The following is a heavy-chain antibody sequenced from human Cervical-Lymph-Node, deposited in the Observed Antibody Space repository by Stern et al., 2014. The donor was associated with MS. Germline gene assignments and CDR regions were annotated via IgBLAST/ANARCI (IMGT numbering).Heavy chain of an antibody. Sequence: EVQLVESGGDLVQPGRSLRLSCAAFGFTFDDYAMHWVRQAPGKGLEWVAGISWNSCTIGYADSVKGRFTTSRDNAYSSLYLQMNSLRPEDTALYYCARDITGSSAYFAYWGQGTLVTVSS. CDR1: GFTFDDYA. J-gene: IGHJ4*02. CDR3: ARDITGSSAYFAY. D-gene: IGHD1-14*01. CDR2: ISWNSCTI. V-gene: IGHV3-9*01.